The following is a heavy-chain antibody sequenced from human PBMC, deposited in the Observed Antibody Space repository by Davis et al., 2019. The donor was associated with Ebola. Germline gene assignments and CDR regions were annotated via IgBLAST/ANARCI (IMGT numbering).Heavy chain of an antibody. D-gene: IGHD3-3*01. CDR2: ISWNSGSI. Sequence: SLKISCAASGFTFDDYAMHWVRQAPGKGLEWVSGISWNSGSIGYADSVKGRFTISRDNAKNSLYLQMNSLRAEDTALYYCAKDFFGVVPGPSDYWGQGTLVTVSS. V-gene: IGHV3-9*01. CDR1: GFTFDDYA. J-gene: IGHJ4*02. CDR3: AKDFFGVVPGPSDY.